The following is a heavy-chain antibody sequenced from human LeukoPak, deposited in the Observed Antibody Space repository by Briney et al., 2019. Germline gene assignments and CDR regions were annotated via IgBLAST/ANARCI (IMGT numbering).Heavy chain of an antibody. V-gene: IGHV4-39*07. Sequence: SETLSLTCTVSGGSISSSSYYWGWIRQPPGKGLEWIGSIYYSGSTYYNPSLKSRVTISVDTSKNQFSLKLSSVTAADTAVYYCARVGGVVIPSYFDYRGQGTLVTVSS. D-gene: IGHD3-22*01. CDR1: GGSISSSSYY. CDR2: IYYSGST. CDR3: ARVGGVVIPSYFDY. J-gene: IGHJ4*02.